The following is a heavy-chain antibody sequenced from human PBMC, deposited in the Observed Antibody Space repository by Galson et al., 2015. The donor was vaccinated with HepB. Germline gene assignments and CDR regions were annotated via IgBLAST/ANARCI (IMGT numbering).Heavy chain of an antibody. CDR3: AKRTMGSPGAWDV. Sequence: SLRLSCAASGFTFSSYAMNWVRQAPGMGLEWVSGISGSGGTTYYPDSVKGRFTISIDNSRNTLYLQMNGLRAEDTAVYYCAKRTMGSPGAWDVWGQGTLVTVSS. CDR1: GFTFSSYA. V-gene: IGHV3-23*01. CDR2: ISGSGGTT. D-gene: IGHD1-26*01. J-gene: IGHJ4*02.